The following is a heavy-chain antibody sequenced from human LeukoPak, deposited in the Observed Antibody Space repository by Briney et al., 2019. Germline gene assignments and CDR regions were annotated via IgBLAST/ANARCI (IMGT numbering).Heavy chain of an antibody. CDR2: IIPIFGTA. CDR1: GGTFSSYA. D-gene: IGHD6-13*01. V-gene: IGHV1-69*01. J-gene: IGHJ4*02. CDR3: AGGRYSSSWYQY. Sequence: SVKVSCKASGGTFSSYAISWVRQAPGQGVEWMGGIIPIFGTANYAQKFQGRVTITADESTSTAYMELSSLRSEDTAVYHCAGGRYSSSWYQYWGQGTLVTVSS.